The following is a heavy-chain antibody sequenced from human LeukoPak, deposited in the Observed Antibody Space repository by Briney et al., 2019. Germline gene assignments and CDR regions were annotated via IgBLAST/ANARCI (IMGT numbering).Heavy chain of an antibody. J-gene: IGHJ4*02. CDR3: ARKITIFGVVSYFDY. D-gene: IGHD3-3*01. Sequence: PSETLSLTCAVYGGSFSGYYWSWIRQPPGKGLEWIGEINHSGSTNYNPSLKSRVTISVDTSKNQFSLKLSSVTAADTAVYYCARKITIFGVVSYFDYWGQGTLVTVSS. V-gene: IGHV4-34*01. CDR2: INHSGST. CDR1: GGSFSGYY.